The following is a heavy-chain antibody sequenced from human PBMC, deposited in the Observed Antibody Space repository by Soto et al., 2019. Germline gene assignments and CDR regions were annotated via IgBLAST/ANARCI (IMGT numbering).Heavy chain of an antibody. J-gene: IGHJ4*02. CDR1: GYTFTSYD. Sequence: ASVKVSCKASGYTFTSYDINWVRQATGQGLEWMGWMNPNSGNTGYAQKFQGRVTMTRNTSISTAYMELSSLRSEDTAVYYCARVVSSSSAFDYWGQGTLVTVSS. CDR2: MNPNSGNT. D-gene: IGHD6-6*01. V-gene: IGHV1-8*01. CDR3: ARVVSSSSAFDY.